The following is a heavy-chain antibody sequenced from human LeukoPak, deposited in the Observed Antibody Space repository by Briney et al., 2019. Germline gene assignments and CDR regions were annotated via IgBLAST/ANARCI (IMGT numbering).Heavy chain of an antibody. CDR1: AFTFTMYP. J-gene: IGHJ4*02. D-gene: IGHD6-19*01. V-gene: IGHV3-23*01. CDR2: IYGSGQTT. Sequence: GGSLSLSCPSSAFTFTMYPMSWVRQAPGKGLEWVSGIYGSGQTTYYADSVKGRFTISRDNSKNTLYLQMSSLRLGDTAVYYCAKERKQWPDSYLDYWGQGALVTVSS. CDR3: AKERKQWPDSYLDY.